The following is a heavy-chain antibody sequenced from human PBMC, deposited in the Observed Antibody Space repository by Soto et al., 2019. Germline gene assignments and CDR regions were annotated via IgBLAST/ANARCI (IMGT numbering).Heavy chain of an antibody. CDR1: GGTFISYA. CDR2: IIPIFGTA. D-gene: IGHD6-6*01. Sequence: QVQLVQSGAEVKKPGSSVKVSCKASGGTFISYAISWVRQAPGQGLEWMGGIIPIFGTANYAQKFQGRVTSTADESTSTAYMELGSLRSEDTAGYYCARGYEKQLVRYGMDVWGQGNTVTVSS. J-gene: IGHJ6*02. V-gene: IGHV1-69*01. CDR3: ARGYEKQLVRYGMDV.